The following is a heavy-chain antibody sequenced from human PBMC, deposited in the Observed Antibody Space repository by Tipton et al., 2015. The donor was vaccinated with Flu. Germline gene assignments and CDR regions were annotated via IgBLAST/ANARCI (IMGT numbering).Heavy chain of an antibody. CDR1: GFIFDDYA. CDR3: ATLGNSGTDGFDI. CDR2: IYRGGTT. V-gene: IGHV3-66*02. D-gene: IGHD5-12*01. Sequence: SLRLSCAASGFIFDDYAMHWVRQAPGKGLQWVSVIYRGGTTYVADSVKGRCTISRDNSKNTLYLQWNSLTTEDTAVYYCATLGNSGTDGFDIWGQGTMVTISS. J-gene: IGHJ3*02.